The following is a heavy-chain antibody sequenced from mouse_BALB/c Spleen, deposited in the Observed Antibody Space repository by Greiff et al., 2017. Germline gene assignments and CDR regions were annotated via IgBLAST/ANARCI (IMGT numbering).Heavy chain of an antibody. CDR2: INPSNGRT. J-gene: IGHJ2*01. D-gene: IGHD2-14*01. Sequence: QVQLQQPGAELVKPGASVKLSCKASGYTFTSYWMHWVKQRPGQGLEWIGEINPSNGRTNYNEKFKSKATLTVDKSSSTAYMQLSSLTSEDSAVYYCASGRRYGFDYWGQGTTLTVSS. CDR3: ASGRRYGFDY. V-gene: IGHV1S81*02. CDR1: GYTFTSYW.